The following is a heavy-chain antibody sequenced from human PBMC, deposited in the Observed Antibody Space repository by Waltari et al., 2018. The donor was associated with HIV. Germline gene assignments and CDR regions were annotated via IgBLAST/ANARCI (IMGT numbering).Heavy chain of an antibody. V-gene: IGHV5-51*01. J-gene: IGHJ6*02. CDR1: GYTFTNHW. CDR3: ARARYYNYGMDV. D-gene: IGHD3-10*01. Sequence: EVQLVQSGAEVKKPGESLKMSCKGSGYTFTNHWIGWVRQMPGKGLEWMGTIYPDDSDIKYNPSFQGQVTISVDKSISIAYLQWNSLEASDSATYYCARARYYNYGMDVWGQGTTVTVSS. CDR2: IYPDDSDI.